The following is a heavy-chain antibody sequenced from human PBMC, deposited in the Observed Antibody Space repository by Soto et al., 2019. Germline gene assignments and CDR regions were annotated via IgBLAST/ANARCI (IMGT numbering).Heavy chain of an antibody. V-gene: IGHV5-51*01. CDR3: ARQNKRVVFSVKEGNWFDP. Sequence: GESLKISCKGSGYSFTSYWIGWVRQMPGKGLEWMGIIYPGDSDTRYSPSFQGQVTISADKSISTAYLQWSSLKASDTAMYYCARQNKRVVFSVKEGNWFDPWGQGTLVTVSS. CDR2: IYPGDSDT. D-gene: IGHD3-3*01. CDR1: GYSFTSYW. J-gene: IGHJ5*02.